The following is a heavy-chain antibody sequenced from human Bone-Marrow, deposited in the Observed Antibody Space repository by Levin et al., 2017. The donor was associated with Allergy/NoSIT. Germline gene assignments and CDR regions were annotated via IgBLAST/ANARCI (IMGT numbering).Heavy chain of an antibody. V-gene: IGHV3-7*01. CDR2: IKQDGSEI. CDR1: EFNFRGYW. J-gene: IGHJ3*02. CDR3: TTGAFDI. Sequence: LSLTCVTSEFNFRGYWMTWVRQAPGKGLEWVAHIKQDGSEIEYADSVQGRFLISRDNDKNSLFLQMNSLRAEDTAVYFCTTGAFDIWGQGTLVTVSS.